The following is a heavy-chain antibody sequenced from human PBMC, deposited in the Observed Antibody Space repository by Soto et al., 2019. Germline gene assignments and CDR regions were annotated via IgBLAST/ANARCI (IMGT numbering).Heavy chain of an antibody. J-gene: IGHJ6*03. CDR3: ARDQGYCSSTSCYPDYYYYMDV. Sequence: GGSLRLSCAASGFTFSSYSMNWVRQAPGKGLEWVSSISSSSSYIYYADSVKGRFTISRDNAKNSLYLQMNSLRAEDTAVYYCARDQGYCSSTSCYPDYYYYMDVWGKGTKVTVSS. V-gene: IGHV3-21*01. CDR1: GFTFSSYS. CDR2: ISSSSSYI. D-gene: IGHD2-2*01.